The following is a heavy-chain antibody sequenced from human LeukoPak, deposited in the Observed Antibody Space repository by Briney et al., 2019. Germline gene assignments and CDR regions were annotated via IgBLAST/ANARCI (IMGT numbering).Heavy chain of an antibody. Sequence: GSLRLSCAASGFPFSSYAMSWVRQAPGKGLEWVSAISGSGGSTYYADSVKGRFTISRDNAKNSLYLQMNSLRDEDTAVYYCARDNDWAFHYWGQGTLVTVSS. CDR2: ISGSGGST. D-gene: IGHD3-9*01. V-gene: IGHV3-23*01. J-gene: IGHJ4*02. CDR3: ARDNDWAFHY. CDR1: GFPFSSYA.